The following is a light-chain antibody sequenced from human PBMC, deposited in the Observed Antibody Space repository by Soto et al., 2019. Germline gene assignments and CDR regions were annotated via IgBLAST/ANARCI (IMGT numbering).Light chain of an antibody. J-gene: IGKJ2*01. CDR2: AAS. V-gene: IGKV1-39*01. Sequence: DIQMTQSPSSLSASVGDRVTITCRASQTISTHLNWYQQKPGKAPKLLIYAASTLQSGVPSRFSGSGSGTDLTLTINSLQPEDFATYYCQQSLTIPYTFGQGTKLEIK. CDR1: QTISTH. CDR3: QQSLTIPYT.